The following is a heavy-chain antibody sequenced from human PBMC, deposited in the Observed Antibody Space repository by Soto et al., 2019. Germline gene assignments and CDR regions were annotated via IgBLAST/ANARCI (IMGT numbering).Heavy chain of an antibody. Sequence: EVQLVEPGGGLIQPGGSLRLSCAASGLDVSTNYMNWVRQAPGKGLEWVSMIYSSGTTYYAASVKGRFSISRDKSKNTLYLQMNSLRADDTAVYYCARGTSGYSFWGQGTLVTVSS. CDR1: GLDVSTNY. D-gene: IGHD3-22*01. V-gene: IGHV3-53*01. CDR3: ARGTSGYSF. CDR2: IYSSGTT. J-gene: IGHJ4*02.